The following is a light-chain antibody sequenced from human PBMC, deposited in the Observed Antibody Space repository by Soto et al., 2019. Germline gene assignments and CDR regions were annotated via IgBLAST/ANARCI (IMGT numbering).Light chain of an antibody. CDR3: CSYAGGTTFA. CDR2: EVT. CDR1: SSDVGSYNL. Sequence: QSALTQPASVSGSPGQSITISCTGASSDVGSYNLVSWYQQHPGKAPKLIIYEVTKRPSGVSNRFSGPKSGNTASLTISGLQAEDEADYYCCSYAGGTTFAFGGGTKLTVL. V-gene: IGLV2-23*02. J-gene: IGLJ2*01.